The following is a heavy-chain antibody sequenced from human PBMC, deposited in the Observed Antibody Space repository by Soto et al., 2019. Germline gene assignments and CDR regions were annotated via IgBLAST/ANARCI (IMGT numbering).Heavy chain of an antibody. D-gene: IGHD3-22*01. V-gene: IGHV1-8*01. CDR1: GYTFTSYD. Sequence: QVQLVQSGAEVKKPGASVKVSCKASGYTFTSYDINWVRQATGQGLEWMGWMNPNRGNTGYAQKFKGRVAMTRNTSIRTAYMETRSLRSEDTAVYYCARPGAYYVSSERNAFDVWGQGTMVTVSS. CDR2: MNPNRGNT. J-gene: IGHJ3*01. CDR3: ARPGAYYVSSERNAFDV.